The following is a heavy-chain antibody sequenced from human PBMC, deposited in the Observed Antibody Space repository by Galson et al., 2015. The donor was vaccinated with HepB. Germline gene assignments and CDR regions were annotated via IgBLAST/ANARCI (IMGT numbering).Heavy chain of an antibody. CDR2: ISYDGSNK. CDR1: GFTFSSYG. Sequence: SLRLSCAASGFTFSSYGMHWVRQAPGKGLEWVAVISYDGSNKYYADSVKGRFTISRDNSKNTLYLQMNSLRAEDTAVYYCAKDSSAEHAFDIWGQGTMVTVSS. D-gene: IGHD1-14*01. J-gene: IGHJ3*02. CDR3: AKDSSAEHAFDI. V-gene: IGHV3-30*18.